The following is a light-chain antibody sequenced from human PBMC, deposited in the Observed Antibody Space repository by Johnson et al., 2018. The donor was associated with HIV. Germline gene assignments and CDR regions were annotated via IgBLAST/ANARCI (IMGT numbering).Light chain of an antibody. CDR3: GTWDGGLSGYV. CDR1: SSNIGNNY. J-gene: IGLJ1*01. CDR2: ENN. Sequence: QSVLTQPPSVSAAPGQKVTISCSGSSSNIGNNYVSWYQQLPGTAPKLLIYENNKRPSGIPDRFPGSKSGTSATLGITGLQTGDEADYYCGTWDGGLSGYVVGTGTKVTVL. V-gene: IGLV1-51*02.